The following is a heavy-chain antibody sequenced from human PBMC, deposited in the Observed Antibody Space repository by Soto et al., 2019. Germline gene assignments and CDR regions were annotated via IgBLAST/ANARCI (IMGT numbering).Heavy chain of an antibody. J-gene: IGHJ6*02. D-gene: IGHD3-16*01. CDR3: ARDVPYDYVWGSPHDYYYGMDV. CDR1: GGSISSGGYY. V-gene: IGHV4-31*03. Sequence: NPSETLSLTCTVSGGSISSGGYYWSWIRQHPGKGLEWIGYIYYSGSTYYNPPLKSRVTISVDTSKNQFSLKLSSVTAADTAVYYCARDVPYDYVWGSPHDYYYGMDVWGQGTTVTVSS. CDR2: IYYSGST.